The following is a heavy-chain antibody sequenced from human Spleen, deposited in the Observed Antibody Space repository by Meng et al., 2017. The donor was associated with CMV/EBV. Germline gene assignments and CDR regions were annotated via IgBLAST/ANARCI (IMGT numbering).Heavy chain of an antibody. Sequence: GSFSGYYWSWIRQPPGKGLEWIGEINHSGSTNYNPSLKSRVTISVDTSKNQFSLKLSSVTAADTAVYYCARTVYCSSTSCRKRWFDPWGQGTLVTVSS. J-gene: IGHJ5*02. V-gene: IGHV4-34*01. D-gene: IGHD2-2*01. CDR3: ARTVYCSSTSCRKRWFDP. CDR1: GSFSGYY. CDR2: INHSGST.